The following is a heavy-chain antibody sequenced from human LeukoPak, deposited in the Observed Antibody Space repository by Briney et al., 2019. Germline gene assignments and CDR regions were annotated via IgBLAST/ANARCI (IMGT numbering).Heavy chain of an antibody. CDR3: AREFPFSSGIGAFDY. D-gene: IGHD6-19*01. J-gene: IGHJ4*02. CDR2: IKQNGSEK. CDR1: GFTFSSHC. Sequence: PGGSLRLSCAAYGFTFSSHCRSWVRPAPAKGQKRLANIKQNGSEKYHLDSVKGRFTISRDNAKNSLYLQINSLRGEGTAVYCCAREFPFSSGIGAFDYWGQGTLVTDSS. V-gene: IGHV3-7*01.